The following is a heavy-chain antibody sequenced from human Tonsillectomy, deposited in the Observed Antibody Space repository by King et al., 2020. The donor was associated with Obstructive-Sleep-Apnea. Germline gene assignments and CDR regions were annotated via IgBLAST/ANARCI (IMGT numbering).Heavy chain of an antibody. D-gene: IGHD6-13*01. V-gene: IGHV3-30-3*01. Sequence: QLVQSGGGVVQPGRSLRLSCAASGFTFSSYAMHWVRQAPGRGLEWVAVIPYDGSDKYYADSVKGRFIISRDNSKKPLYLQMNSLRAEDTAGYYCARYSSTTPFAYWGQGILVTVSS. CDR1: GFTFSSYA. CDR3: ARYSSTTPFAY. J-gene: IGHJ4*02. CDR2: IPYDGSDK.